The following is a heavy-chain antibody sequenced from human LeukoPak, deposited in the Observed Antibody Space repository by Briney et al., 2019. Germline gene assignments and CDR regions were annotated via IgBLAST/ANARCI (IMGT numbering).Heavy chain of an antibody. CDR3: ARDSRPASNYYDNRDRAGWFDP. V-gene: IGHV4-59*01. CDR2: IHYTGSN. CDR1: GVSISSYY. J-gene: IGHJ5*02. Sequence: PSVTLSFTCTGSGVSISSYYWSWMAQPQGIGLKWIGYIHYTGSNKYNTSLMSRVNISLTTSRKQFSLKLSSVTAADTAVYYWARDSRPASNYYDNRDRAGWFDPWGQGTLVTVSS. D-gene: IGHD3-22*01.